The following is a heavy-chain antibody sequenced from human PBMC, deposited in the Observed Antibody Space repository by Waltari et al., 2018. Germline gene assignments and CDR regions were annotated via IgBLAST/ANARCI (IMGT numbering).Heavy chain of an antibody. Sequence: EVQLVQSGAEVKKPGATVKISCKASGYTFTDYYMHWVQQAPGKGLEWMGRVDPEDGETIYAEKFQGRGTLTADTSTDTAYMELSSLRSEDTAVYYCASSGLMYSSSWYEDYWGQGTLVTVSS. CDR2: VDPEDGET. D-gene: IGHD6-13*01. CDR1: GYTFTDYY. CDR3: ASSGLMYSSSWYEDY. J-gene: IGHJ4*02. V-gene: IGHV1-69-2*01.